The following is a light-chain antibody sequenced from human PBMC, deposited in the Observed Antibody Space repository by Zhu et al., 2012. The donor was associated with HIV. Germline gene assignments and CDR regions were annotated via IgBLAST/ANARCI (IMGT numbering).Light chain of an antibody. CDR2: GSS. J-gene: IGKJ1*01. CDR3: QQYRSSPT. Sequence: EIVMTQYPATLSVSPGEKATLSCRASESLSSTYLAWYQQKPGQAPRLLVFGSSSRATGIPDRFSGSGSETDFTLTISRLEPEDFAVYYCQQYRSSPTFGQGTKVEIK. V-gene: IGKV3-20*01. CDR1: ESLSSTY.